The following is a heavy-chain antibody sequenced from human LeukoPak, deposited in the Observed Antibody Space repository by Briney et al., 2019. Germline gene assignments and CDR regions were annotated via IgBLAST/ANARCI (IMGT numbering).Heavy chain of an antibody. Sequence: ASVKVSCKASGYTFTGYYMHWVRQAPGQGLEWMGWINPNSGGTKYAQTFKGRVTTTRATSISTAYMELSSLRSDDTAVYYCARDGDTYGYYYYGLDVWGQGTTVTVSS. CDR2: INPNSGGT. CDR3: ARDGDTYGYYYYGLDV. D-gene: IGHD5-18*01. J-gene: IGHJ6*02. CDR1: GYTFTGYY. V-gene: IGHV1-2*02.